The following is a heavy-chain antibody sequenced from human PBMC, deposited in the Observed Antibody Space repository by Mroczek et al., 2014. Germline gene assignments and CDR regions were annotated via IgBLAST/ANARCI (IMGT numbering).Heavy chain of an antibody. CDR2: INTDGSTT. CDR3: SRDLRGPADY. D-gene: IGHD1-14*01. J-gene: IGHJ4*02. V-gene: IGHV3-74*01. CDR1: GFTFSTYW. Sequence: VQLVESGGGLVQPGGSLRLSCAASGFTFSTYWMHWVRQAPGKGLMWVSRINTDGSTTTYADSVKGRFTISRDNAKNTLYLQMNNLRAEDTAVYYCSRDLRGPADYWGQGTLVTVSS.